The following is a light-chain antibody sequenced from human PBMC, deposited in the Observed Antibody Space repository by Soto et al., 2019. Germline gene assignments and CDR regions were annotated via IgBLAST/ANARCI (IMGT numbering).Light chain of an antibody. CDR1: PGISSY. J-gene: IGKJ3*01. V-gene: IGKV1-9*01. Sequence: DIQLTQSPSLLSASVGDRVTITCRASPGISSYLAWYQQKPGKAPKLLIYAASTLQSGVPARFSGSGSGTEFTLTISSLQPEDFATYSCQRPGVFGPGTKVHIK. CDR2: AAS. CDR3: QRPGV.